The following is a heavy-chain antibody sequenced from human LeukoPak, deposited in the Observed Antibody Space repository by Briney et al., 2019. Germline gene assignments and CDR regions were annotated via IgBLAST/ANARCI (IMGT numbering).Heavy chain of an antibody. D-gene: IGHD3-10*01. V-gene: IGHV1-8*02. CDR3: ARGRGRVVRGVPPGY. CDR2: MNPNSGNT. J-gene: IGHJ4*02. Sequence: GSSVKVSCKASGYTFTGYYMHWVRQAPGQGLEWVGWMNPNSGNTGYAQKFQGRVTMTRNTSISTAYMELSSLRSEDTAVYYCARGRGRVVRGVPPGYWGQGTLVTVSS. CDR1: GYTFTGYY.